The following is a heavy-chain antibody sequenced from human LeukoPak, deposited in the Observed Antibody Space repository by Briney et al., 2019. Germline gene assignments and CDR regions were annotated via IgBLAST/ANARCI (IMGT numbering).Heavy chain of an antibody. V-gene: IGHV3-23*01. CDR2: ISGSGGST. D-gene: IGHD3-3*01. CDR1: GFTFSSYA. CDR3: AKDLWSGSDY. J-gene: IGHJ4*02. Sequence: PGGSLRLSCAASGFTFSSYAMSWVRQAPGKGLEWASAISGSGGSTYYADSVKGRFTISRDNSKNTLYLQMNSLRAEDTAVYSCAKDLWSGSDYWGQGTLVTVSS.